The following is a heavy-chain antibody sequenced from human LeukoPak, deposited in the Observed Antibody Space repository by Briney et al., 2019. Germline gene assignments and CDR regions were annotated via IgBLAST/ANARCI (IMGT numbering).Heavy chain of an antibody. CDR1: GYTLTSYG. D-gene: IGHD5-12*01. CDR2: ISAYNGNT. J-gene: IGHJ4*02. Sequence: ASVKVSCKASGYTLTSYGISWVRQAPGQGLEWMGWISAYNGNTNYAQKLQGRVTMTTDTSTSTAYMELRSLRSDDTAVYYCARDLVGYSGYEPIGYWGQGTLVTVSS. V-gene: IGHV1-18*01. CDR3: ARDLVGYSGYEPIGY.